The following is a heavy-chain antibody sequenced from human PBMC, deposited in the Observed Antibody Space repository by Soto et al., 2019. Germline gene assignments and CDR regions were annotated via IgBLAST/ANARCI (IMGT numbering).Heavy chain of an antibody. V-gene: IGHV3-30-3*01. CDR2: ISYDGTNK. CDR3: ARDEGLLRTYCGDDCYSFFDY. J-gene: IGHJ4*02. CDR1: GFTFSSYA. Sequence: GGSLRLSCAASGFTFSSYAMHWVRQAPGKGLEWVAVISYDGTNKHYADSVKGRFTISRDNSKNTLYLQMNSLRAEDTAVYYCARDEGLLRTYCGDDCYSFFDYWGQGTLVTVSS. D-gene: IGHD2-21*02.